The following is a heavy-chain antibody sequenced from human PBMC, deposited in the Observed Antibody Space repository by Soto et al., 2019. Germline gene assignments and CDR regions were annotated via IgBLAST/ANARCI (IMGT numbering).Heavy chain of an antibody. Sequence: GGALRLSCAASGSTFSSYGMHWVRQAPGKGLEWVAVISYDGSNKYYADSVKGRFTISRDNSKNTLYLQMNSLRAEDTAVYYCAKVHDFWSGYSHYGMDVWGQGTTVTVSS. V-gene: IGHV3-30*18. CDR3: AKVHDFWSGYSHYGMDV. J-gene: IGHJ6*02. CDR1: GSTFSSYG. CDR2: ISYDGSNK. D-gene: IGHD3-3*01.